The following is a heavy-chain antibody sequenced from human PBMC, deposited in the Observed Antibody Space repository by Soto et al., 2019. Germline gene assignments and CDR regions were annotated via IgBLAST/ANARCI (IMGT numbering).Heavy chain of an antibody. J-gene: IGHJ5*02. D-gene: IGHD6-25*01. CDR1: GESVSSNTAS. V-gene: IGHV6-1*01. Sequence: SPTLSLACAISGESVSSNTASWNWIRQSPSRGLEWLGRTYFRSKWYNDYAVSVKSRIIINPDTSNNQFSLQLNAVTPEDTAVYFCAKGDNRGPNTGYPFDPWGQGIMVTVSS. CDR2: TYFRSKWYN. CDR3: AKGDNRGPNTGYPFDP.